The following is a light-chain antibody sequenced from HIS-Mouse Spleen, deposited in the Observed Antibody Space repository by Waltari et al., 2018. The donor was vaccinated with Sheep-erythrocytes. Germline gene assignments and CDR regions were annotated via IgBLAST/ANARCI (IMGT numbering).Light chain of an antibody. CDR3: QAWDSSLYV. CDR2: QDN. J-gene: IGLJ1*01. CDR1: KLGDKY. Sequence: SYELTQPPSVSVSPGQTASITCSGDKLGDKYACWYPQKPGQSPVLVIYQDNKRPSGIPERFSGSNSGNTATLTISGTQAMDEADYYCQAWDSSLYVFGTGTKVTVL. V-gene: IGLV3-1*01.